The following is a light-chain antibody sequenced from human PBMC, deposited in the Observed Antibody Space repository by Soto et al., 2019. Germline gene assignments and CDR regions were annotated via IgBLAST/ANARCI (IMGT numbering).Light chain of an antibody. J-gene: IGLJ3*02. CDR2: DVT. Sequence: QSALTQPRSVSGSPGQSVTISCTGTSSDVGGYNLVSWYQQYPGRAPKRLIYDVTKRPSGVPDRFSGSKSGNTASLTISGLHAEDEADYYCCSPAGSYTVGVFGGGTKLTVL. V-gene: IGLV2-11*01. CDR1: SSDVGGYNL. CDR3: CSPAGSYTVGV.